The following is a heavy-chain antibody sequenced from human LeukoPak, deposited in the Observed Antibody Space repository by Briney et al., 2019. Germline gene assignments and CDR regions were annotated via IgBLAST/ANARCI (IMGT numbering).Heavy chain of an antibody. J-gene: IGHJ4*02. V-gene: IGHV3-30*01. D-gene: IGHD6-13*01. CDR3: ARRRIPDRAAAALAY. Sequence: PGRSLRLSCAASGFTFSSYAMHWVRQAPGKGLEWVAVISYDGINRYYADSVKGRFTIARSTSENTLYLQMNSLRPEDTAVYFCARRRIPDRAAAALAYWGQGTLVTVSS. CDR2: ISYDGINR. CDR1: GFTFSSYA.